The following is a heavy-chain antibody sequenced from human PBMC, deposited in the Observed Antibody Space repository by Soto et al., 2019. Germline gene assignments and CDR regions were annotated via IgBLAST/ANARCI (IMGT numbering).Heavy chain of an antibody. CDR3: ARLAETFIAVAGTVDY. CDR1: GYSFTSYW. D-gene: IGHD6-19*01. Sequence: PGESLKISCKGSGYSFTSYWISWVRQMPGKGLEWMGRIDPSDSCTNYSPSFQGHVTISADKSISTAYLQWSSLKASDTAMYYCARLAETFIAVAGTVDYWGQETLVTVSS. V-gene: IGHV5-10-1*01. CDR2: IDPSDSCT. J-gene: IGHJ4*02.